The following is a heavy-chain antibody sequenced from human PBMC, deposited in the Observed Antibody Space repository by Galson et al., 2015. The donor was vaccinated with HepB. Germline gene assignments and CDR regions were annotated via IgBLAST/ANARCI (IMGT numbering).Heavy chain of an antibody. V-gene: IGHV3-30-3*01. CDR2: ISYDGNEK. J-gene: IGHJ5*02. CDR3: ARDQGYRRLFNWFDP. Sequence: SLRLSCAASGFTFSSYAMHWVRQAPGKGLEWVSVISYDGNEKHYVDSVKGRFTISRDNSKNTLYLQMNSLRAEDTAVYYCARDQGYRRLFNWFDPWGQGTLVTVSS. CDR1: GFTFSSYA. D-gene: IGHD5-18*01.